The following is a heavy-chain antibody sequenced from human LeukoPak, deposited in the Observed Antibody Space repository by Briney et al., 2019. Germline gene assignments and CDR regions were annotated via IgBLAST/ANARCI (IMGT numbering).Heavy chain of an antibody. CDR3: TTDYDVLPLQD. J-gene: IGHJ4*02. Sequence: GGSLRLSCAASGFTFSSNSMNWVRQAPGKGLEWVGRIKSKTDGGTSDDAAPVKGRFTISRDDSKNTLYLQMNSLKTEDTAVYYCTTDYDVLPLQDWGQGTLVTVSS. D-gene: IGHD3-9*01. CDR1: GFTFSSNS. V-gene: IGHV3-15*01. CDR2: IKSKTDGGTS.